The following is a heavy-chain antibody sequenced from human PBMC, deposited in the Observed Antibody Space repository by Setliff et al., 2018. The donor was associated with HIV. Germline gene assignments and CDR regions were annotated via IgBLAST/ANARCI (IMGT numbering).Heavy chain of an antibody. Sequence: GASVKVSCKASGYTFTSYYMHWVRQAPGQGLEWMGIINPSGGSTSYAQKLQGRVTMTTDTSTSTAYMELRNLRSDDTAVYYCARVQVGDPYYSYYYMDVWGEGTTVTVSS. CDR3: ARVQVGDPYYSYYYMDV. D-gene: IGHD2-8*02. V-gene: IGHV1-46*01. CDR1: GYTFTSYY. CDR2: INPSGGST. J-gene: IGHJ6*03.